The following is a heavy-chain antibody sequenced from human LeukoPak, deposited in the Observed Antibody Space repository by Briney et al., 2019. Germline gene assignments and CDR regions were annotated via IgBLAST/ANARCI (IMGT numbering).Heavy chain of an antibody. CDR3: AKDGSGSYQYYFDY. CDR1: GFTFDDYA. J-gene: IGHJ4*02. Sequence: GGSLRLSCAASGFTFDDYAMHWVRQAPGKGLEWVSAISGSGGSTYYADSVKGRFTISRDNSKNTLHLQMNSLRAEDTAVYYCAKDGSGSYQYYFDYWGQGTLVTVSS. D-gene: IGHD3-10*01. CDR2: ISGSGGST. V-gene: IGHV3-23*01.